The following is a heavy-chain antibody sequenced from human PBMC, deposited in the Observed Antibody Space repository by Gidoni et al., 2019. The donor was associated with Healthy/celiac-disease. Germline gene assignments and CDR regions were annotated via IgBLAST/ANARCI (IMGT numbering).Heavy chain of an antibody. J-gene: IGHJ4*02. Sequence: QVQLVESGGGVVQPGRSLRLSCAASGFTFSSYAMHWVRQAPGKGLEWVAVISYDGSNKYYADSVKGRFTISRDNSKNTLYLQMNSLRAEDTAVYYCRADYGSGSYYDYWGQGTLVTVSS. CDR3: RADYGSGSYYDY. D-gene: IGHD3-10*01. CDR1: GFTFSSYA. V-gene: IGHV3-30-3*01. CDR2: ISYDGSNK.